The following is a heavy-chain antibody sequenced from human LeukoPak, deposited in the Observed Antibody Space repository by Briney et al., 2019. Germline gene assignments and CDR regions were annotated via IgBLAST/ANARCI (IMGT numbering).Heavy chain of an antibody. D-gene: IGHD3-22*01. Sequence: PGGSLRLPCAASGFTVSSNYMSWVRQAPGKGLEWVSVIYSGGSTYYADSVKGRFTISRDNSKNTLYLQMNSLRAEDTAVYYCARMWYYYDSSGIHFDYWGQGTLVTVSS. CDR2: IYSGGST. CDR1: GFTVSSNY. J-gene: IGHJ4*02. V-gene: IGHV3-53*01. CDR3: ARMWYYYDSSGIHFDY.